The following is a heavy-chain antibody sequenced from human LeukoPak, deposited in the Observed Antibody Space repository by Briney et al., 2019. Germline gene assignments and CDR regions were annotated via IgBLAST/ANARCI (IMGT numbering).Heavy chain of an antibody. CDR2: ISSNGGST. CDR1: GFTFSSYA. Sequence: GGSLRLSCAASGFTFSSYAMHWVRQAPGKGLEYVSAISSNGGSTYYANSVKGRYTISRDNSKNTLFLRMGSLRAEDMAVYYCARVSSSGYYYFDFWGQGTLVTVSS. D-gene: IGHD3-22*01. J-gene: IGHJ4*02. CDR3: ARVSSSGYYYFDF. V-gene: IGHV3-64*01.